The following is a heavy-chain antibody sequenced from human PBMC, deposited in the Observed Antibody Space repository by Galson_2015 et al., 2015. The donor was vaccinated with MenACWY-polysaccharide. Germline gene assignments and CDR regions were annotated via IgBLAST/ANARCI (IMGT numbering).Heavy chain of an antibody. J-gene: IGHJ3*02. D-gene: IGHD3-22*01. CDR2: IFSTGST. V-gene: IGHV4-61*02. Sequence: TLSLTCTVSGGSITSGTYYWSWARQPAGKGLEWIGRIFSTGSTSYNPSLKSRVTMSVDTSKNQFSLRLTSVTAADTAVYFCAREAFYYDSSGHWDAFDIWGPGTIVTVSS. CDR1: GGSITSGTYY. CDR3: AREAFYYDSSGHWDAFDI.